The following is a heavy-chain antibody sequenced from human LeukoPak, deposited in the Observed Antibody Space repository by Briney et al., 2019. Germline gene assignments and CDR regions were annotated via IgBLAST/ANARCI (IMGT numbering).Heavy chain of an antibody. V-gene: IGHV3-21*01. CDR3: ARAPPNYYDSSGYYTDAFDI. J-gene: IGHJ3*02. CDR1: GFTFSSYS. D-gene: IGHD3-22*01. Sequence: GGSLRLSCAASGFTFSSYSMNWVRQAPGKGLEWVSSISSSSSYIYYADSVKGRFTISRDNAKNSLYLQMNSLRAEDTAVYYCARAPPNYYDSSGYYTDAFDIWGQGTMVTVPS. CDR2: ISSSSSYI.